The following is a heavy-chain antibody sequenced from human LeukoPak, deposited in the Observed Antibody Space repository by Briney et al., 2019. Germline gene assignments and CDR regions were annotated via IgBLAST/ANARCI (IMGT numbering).Heavy chain of an antibody. Sequence: ASVTVSCKASGYTFTSYAIHWVRQAPGQRLGWMGWINAGNGNTKYSQKFQGRVTITTDTSASTAYMELSSLRSEDTAVYYCARVGAAAGPYYFDYWGQGTLVTVSS. D-gene: IGHD6-13*01. V-gene: IGHV1-3*01. J-gene: IGHJ4*02. CDR2: INAGNGNT. CDR1: GYTFTSYA. CDR3: ARVGAAAGPYYFDY.